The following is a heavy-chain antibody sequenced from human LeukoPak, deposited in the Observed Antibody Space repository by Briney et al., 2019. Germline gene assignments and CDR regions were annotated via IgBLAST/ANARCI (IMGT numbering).Heavy chain of an antibody. J-gene: IGHJ4*02. Sequence: SQTLSLTCSVSGGSISRDDYYWSWIRQPPGKGLEWIAYIYHTGSTYYNPSLKSRVTMSVDTSKNQFSLNLSSVTAADTAVYYCASVRSGYHFDCWGQGTLVTVSS. CDR1: GGSISRDDYY. CDR3: ASVRSGYHFDC. D-gene: IGHD3-3*01. CDR2: IYHTGST. V-gene: IGHV4-30-4*01.